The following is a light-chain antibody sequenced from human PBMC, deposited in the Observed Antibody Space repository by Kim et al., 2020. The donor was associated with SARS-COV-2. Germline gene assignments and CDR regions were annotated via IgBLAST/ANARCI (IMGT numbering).Light chain of an antibody. CDR1: QSVNTFY. CDR3: QQYAASPNT. CDR2: DVS. J-gene: IGKJ2*01. V-gene: IGKV3-20*01. Sequence: EIKLTQSPGTLSLSPGERATLSCRASQSVNTFYLAWYQQKPGQSPRLLIYDVSIRATGIPDRFSGSGSGTDFTLTISRLQPEDFAVYYCQQYAASPNTFGQGTKLEI.